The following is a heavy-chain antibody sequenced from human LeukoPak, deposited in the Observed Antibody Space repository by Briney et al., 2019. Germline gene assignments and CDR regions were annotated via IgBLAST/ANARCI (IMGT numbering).Heavy chain of an antibody. Sequence: GGSPRLSCAASGFTFSSYAMSWVRQAPGKGLEWVSAISGSGGSTYYADSVKGRFTISRDNSKNTLYLQMNSLRAEDTAVYYCAKDPVGATLVNWFDPWGQGTLVTVSS. CDR1: GFTFSSYA. CDR3: AKDPVGATLVNWFDP. V-gene: IGHV3-23*01. J-gene: IGHJ5*02. D-gene: IGHD1-26*01. CDR2: ISGSGGST.